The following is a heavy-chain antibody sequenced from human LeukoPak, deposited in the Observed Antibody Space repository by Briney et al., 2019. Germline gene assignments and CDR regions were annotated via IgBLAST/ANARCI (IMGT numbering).Heavy chain of an antibody. J-gene: IGHJ4*02. CDR3: AVDFGVRFLEWSPVGY. CDR1: GFTFSSYA. CDR2: ISYDGRNK. D-gene: IGHD3-3*01. V-gene: IGHV3-30-3*01. Sequence: SGGSLRLSCAASGFTFSSYAVHWVRQAPGKGLEWVTVISYDGRNKYYADSVKGRFTISRDNSKNTLYLQMNSLRAEDTAVYYCAVDFGVRFLEWSPVGYWGQGTLVTVSS.